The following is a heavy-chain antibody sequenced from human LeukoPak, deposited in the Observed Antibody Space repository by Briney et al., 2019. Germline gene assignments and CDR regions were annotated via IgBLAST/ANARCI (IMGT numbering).Heavy chain of an antibody. CDR3: ARGTSPWWRRRYYYYYMDV. Sequence: ASVKVSCKASGYTFTSYDINWVRQATGQGLEWMGRMNPNSGNTGYAQKFQGRVTMTRNTSISTAYMELSSLRSEDTAMYYCARGTSPWWRRRYYYYYMDVWGKGTTVTVSS. V-gene: IGHV1-8*01. J-gene: IGHJ6*03. CDR1: GYTFTSYD. CDR2: MNPNSGNT. D-gene: IGHD2-15*01.